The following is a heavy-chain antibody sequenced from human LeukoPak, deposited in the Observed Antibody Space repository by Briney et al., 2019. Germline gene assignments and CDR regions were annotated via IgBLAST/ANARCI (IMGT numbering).Heavy chain of an antibody. V-gene: IGHV4-59*08. CDR3: ARHITDSGSAFDL. CDR1: GGSISSYY. D-gene: IGHD3-10*01. CDR2: VHSIGYT. J-gene: IGHJ2*01. Sequence: SETLSLTCTVPGGSISSYYWGWIRQPPGKGLEWIAYVHSIGYTNYNPCLKSRATISMDTSKDQFSLKLISVTAADTAVYYCARHITDSGSAFDLWGRGTLVTVSS.